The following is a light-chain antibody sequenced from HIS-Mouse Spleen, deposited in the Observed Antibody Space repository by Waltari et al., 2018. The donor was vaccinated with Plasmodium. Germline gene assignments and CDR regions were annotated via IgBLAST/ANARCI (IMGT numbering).Light chain of an antibody. Sequence: QSALTQPASVSGSPGQSITISCTGTSSDVGSYNLVSWYQQHPGNAPKLMIYEGSQRPSVVSTRFSGSKSGNTASLTIAGLQAEDEADYYCCSYAGSSTWVFGGGTKLTVL. CDR2: EGS. J-gene: IGLJ3*02. CDR3: CSYAGSSTWV. V-gene: IGLV2-23*01. CDR1: SSDVGSYNL.